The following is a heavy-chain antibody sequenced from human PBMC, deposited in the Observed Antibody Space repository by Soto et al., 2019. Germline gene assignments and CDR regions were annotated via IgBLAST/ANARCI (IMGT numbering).Heavy chain of an antibody. CDR3: ARTAWELGVRFDS. D-gene: IGHD1-26*01. CDR2: ISGRSTKT. V-gene: IGHV3-11*01. CDR1: GFDFSDFY. J-gene: IGHJ4*02. Sequence: QVQLVESGGGLIRPGGSLRLSCAASGFDFSDFYMTWIRRPPGRGLEYVAYISGRSTKTYYPDSVQGRFTNSRDNAKNSLDLQMDGLRVDDTGVYYCARTAWELGVRFDSWGQGALVTVSS.